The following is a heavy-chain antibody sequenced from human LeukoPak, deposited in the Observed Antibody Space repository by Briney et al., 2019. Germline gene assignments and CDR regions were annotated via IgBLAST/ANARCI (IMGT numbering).Heavy chain of an antibody. CDR2: ISGSGGTT. Sequence: GRSLRLSCAASGFTFSSHGMHWVRQAPGKGLEWVSAISGSGGTTYYADSVKGRFTISRDNSKNTLYLQMNSLRADDTAAYYCAKEPREYCSSTSCPNWLDPWGQGTLVTVSS. CDR3: AKEPREYCSSTSCPNWLDP. CDR1: GFTFSSHG. J-gene: IGHJ5*02. D-gene: IGHD2-2*01. V-gene: IGHV3-23*01.